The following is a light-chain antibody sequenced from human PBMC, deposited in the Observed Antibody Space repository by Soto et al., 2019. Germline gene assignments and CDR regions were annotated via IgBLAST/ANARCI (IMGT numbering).Light chain of an antibody. CDR3: QQYYSYPPCT. V-gene: IGKV1-8*01. J-gene: IGKJ1*01. CDR1: QGISSY. Sequence: AIRMTQSPSSLAASTGYRVTIPCRASQGISSYLAWYQHKPGNAPNLLIYAASTLQSGVPSRFSGSGSGTDFTLTIRCLQSEDFAIYYCQQYYSYPPCTFGQGTKV. CDR2: AAS.